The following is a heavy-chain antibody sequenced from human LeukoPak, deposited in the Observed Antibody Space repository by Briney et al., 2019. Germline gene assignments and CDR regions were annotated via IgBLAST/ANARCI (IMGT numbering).Heavy chain of an antibody. J-gene: IGHJ3*02. V-gene: IGHV3-66*01. D-gene: IGHD3-22*01. CDR2: IYSGGST. Sequence: TGGSLRLSCAASGFTVSSNYMSWVRQAPGKGLEWVSVIYSGGSTYYADSVKGRFTISRDNSKNTLYLQMNSLRAEDTAVYYCARDLSAYYYDSSGYLSAFDMWGQGTMVTVSS. CDR3: ARDLSAYYYDSSGYLSAFDM. CDR1: GFTVSSNY.